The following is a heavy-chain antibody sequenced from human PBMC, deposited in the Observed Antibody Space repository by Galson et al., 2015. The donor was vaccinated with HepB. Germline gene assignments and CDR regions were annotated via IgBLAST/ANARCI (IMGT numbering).Heavy chain of an antibody. Sequence: SLRLSCAASGFTFSNYAMSWVRQAPGKGLEWVSAISGTGVSTYYADSVVGRFIISRDNSKNTLYLQMNSLRAEDTAVFYCARHSGYSSDNLDCWGQGTLVTVSS. J-gene: IGHJ4*02. D-gene: IGHD6-19*01. CDR1: GFTFSNYA. CDR2: ISGTGVST. CDR3: ARHSGYSSDNLDC. V-gene: IGHV3-23*01.